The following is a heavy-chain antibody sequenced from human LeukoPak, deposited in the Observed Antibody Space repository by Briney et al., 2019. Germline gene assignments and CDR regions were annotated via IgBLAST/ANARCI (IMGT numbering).Heavy chain of an antibody. CDR3: ARDQFHGSGSYYSGDPGFDY. J-gene: IGHJ4*02. CDR2: INPSGGST. D-gene: IGHD3-10*01. CDR1: GYTFTSYY. V-gene: IGHV1-46*01. Sequence: ASVKVSCKASGYTFTSYYMHWVRQAPGQGLEWMGIINPSGGSTSYAQKFQGRVTMTRDMSTSTVYMELSSLRSEDTAVYYCARDQFHGSGSYYSGDPGFDYWGQGTLVTVSS.